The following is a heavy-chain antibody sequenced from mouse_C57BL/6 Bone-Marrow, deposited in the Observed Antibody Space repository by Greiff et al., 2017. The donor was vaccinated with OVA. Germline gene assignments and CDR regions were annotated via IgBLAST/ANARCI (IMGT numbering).Heavy chain of an antibody. J-gene: IGHJ3*01. CDR2: LDPENGDT. D-gene: IGHD2-1*01. Sequence: EVQLQQSGAELVRPGASVKLSCTASGFNIKDDYMHWVKQRPEQGLAWIGWLDPENGDTEYASKFQGKATIPADTASNPAYLQLSSLTSEDTAVYYCTRADGNYVFAYWGQGTLVTVSA. V-gene: IGHV14-4*01. CDR1: GFNIKDDY. CDR3: TRADGNYVFAY.